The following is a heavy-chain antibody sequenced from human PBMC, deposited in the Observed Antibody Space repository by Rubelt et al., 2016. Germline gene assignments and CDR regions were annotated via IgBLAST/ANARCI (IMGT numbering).Heavy chain of an antibody. CDR3: ARDERGIDY. V-gene: IGHV3-66*01. CDR2: IYSGGST. Sequence: EVQLLESGGGLVQPGGSLRLSCAASGLTVSSNYMNWVRQAPGQGLVWISVIYSGGSTYYADSVKGRFTISRDNSRNTRYLQRNSLRVEDTAVYYCARDERGIDYWGQGTLVTVSS. J-gene: IGHJ4*02. CDR1: GLTVSSNY.